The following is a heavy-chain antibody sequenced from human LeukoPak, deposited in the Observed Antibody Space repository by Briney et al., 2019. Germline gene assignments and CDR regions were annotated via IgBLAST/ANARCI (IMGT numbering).Heavy chain of an antibody. J-gene: IGHJ6*03. CDR1: GFTFSSYA. CDR3: AKYPDYGDYYYMDV. V-gene: IGHV3-23*01. CDR2: ISGSGGST. Sequence: PGGSLRLSCAASGFTFSSYAMSWVRQAPGKGLEWVSAISGSGGSTYYAVPVKGRFTISRDNSENTLYLQMNSLRAEDTAVYYCAKYPDYGDYYYMDVWGKGATVTVSS. D-gene: IGHD4-17*01.